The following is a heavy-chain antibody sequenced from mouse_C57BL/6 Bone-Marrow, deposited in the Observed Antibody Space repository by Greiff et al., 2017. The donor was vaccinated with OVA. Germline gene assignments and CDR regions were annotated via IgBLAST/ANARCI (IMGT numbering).Heavy chain of an antibody. V-gene: IGHV5-6*01. CDR2: ISSGGSYT. CDR3: ARPLRSFAY. CDR1: GFTFSSYG. D-gene: IGHD1-1*01. J-gene: IGHJ3*01. Sequence: EVKLQESGGDLVKPGGSLKLSCAASGFTFSSYGMSWVRQTPDKRLEWVATISSGGSYTYYPDSVKGRFTISRDNAKNTLYLQMSSLKSEDTAMYYCARPLRSFAYWGQGTLVTVSA.